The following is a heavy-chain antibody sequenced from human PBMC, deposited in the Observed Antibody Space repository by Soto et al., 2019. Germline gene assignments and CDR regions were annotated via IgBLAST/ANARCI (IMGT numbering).Heavy chain of an antibody. J-gene: IGHJ6*02. CDR3: AREPQSGNYFHYSGLDV. CDR2: TYYRSKWYD. V-gene: IGHV6-1*01. D-gene: IGHD1-26*01. CDR1: GGSGSSNSAA. Sequence: QTLSLTCAISGGSGSSNSAAWVWIRQSPSRGLEWLGRTYYRSKWYDDFAVSVKSRITINPDTSKNQFSLQLSSVTPEDTAVYYCAREPQSGNYFHYSGLDVWGQGTTVTVSS.